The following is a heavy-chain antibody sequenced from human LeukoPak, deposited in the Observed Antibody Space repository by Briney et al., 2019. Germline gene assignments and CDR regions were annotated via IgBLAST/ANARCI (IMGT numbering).Heavy chain of an antibody. Sequence: GGSLRLSCAASGFTVGRSYMSWVRQAPGKGLEWVSIMYRDGNTYYADSVKGRFTISRDNSKNTLYLQMNGLRVEDTAMYYCARDSGDGDYEPLDSWGRGTLVTVSS. V-gene: IGHV3-53*01. D-gene: IGHD4-17*01. CDR1: GFTVGRSY. CDR3: ARDSGDGDYEPLDS. J-gene: IGHJ4*02. CDR2: MYRDGNT.